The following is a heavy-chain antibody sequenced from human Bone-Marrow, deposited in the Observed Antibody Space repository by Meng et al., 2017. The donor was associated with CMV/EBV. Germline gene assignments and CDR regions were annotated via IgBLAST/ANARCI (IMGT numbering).Heavy chain of an antibody. D-gene: IGHD3-3*01. CDR1: GFTFSSYA. Sequence: GESLKISCAASGFTFSSYAMSWVRQAPGKGLEWVSAISGSGGSTYYADSVKGRFTISRDNSKNTLYLQMNSLRAEDTAVYYCARPSGIFGYYHYYGMDVWGQGTTVTVSS. CDR2: ISGSGGST. J-gene: IGHJ6*02. V-gene: IGHV3-23*01. CDR3: ARPSGIFGYYHYYGMDV.